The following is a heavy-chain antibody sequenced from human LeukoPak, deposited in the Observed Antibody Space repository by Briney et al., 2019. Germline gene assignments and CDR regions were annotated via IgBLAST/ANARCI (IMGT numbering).Heavy chain of an antibody. V-gene: IGHV4-59*01. CDR2: IYYSGST. Sequence: PSETLSLTCTVSGGSISSYYWSWIRQSPEKGLEWIGYIYYSGSTNYNPSLKSRVTISVDTSKKQFSLKLNSVTAADTAVYYCASQGPGSPTMRWGQGTLVTVSP. D-gene: IGHD5-24*01. J-gene: IGHJ4*02. CDR3: ASQGPGSPTMR. CDR1: GGSISSYY.